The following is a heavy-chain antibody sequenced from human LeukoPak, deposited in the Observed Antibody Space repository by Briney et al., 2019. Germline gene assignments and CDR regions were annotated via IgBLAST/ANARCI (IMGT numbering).Heavy chain of an antibody. V-gene: IGHV4-61*08. Sequence: PSQTLSLTCTVSGGSISSGDYYWSWIRQPPEKRLEWIGYIYYTGNTNYNPSLKSRVTLSVDMSKNQFSLNLNSVTAADTAVYYCVRGFFDSSGYSNPFDIWGQGTMVTVSS. D-gene: IGHD3-22*01. CDR3: VRGFFDSSGYSNPFDI. CDR2: IYYTGNT. CDR1: GGSISSGDYY. J-gene: IGHJ3*02.